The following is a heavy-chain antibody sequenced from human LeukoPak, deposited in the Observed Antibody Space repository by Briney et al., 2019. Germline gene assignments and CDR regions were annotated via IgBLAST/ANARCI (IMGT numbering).Heavy chain of an antibody. J-gene: IGHJ3*02. CDR1: GGSFSGYY. V-gene: IGHV4-34*01. D-gene: IGHD3-22*01. CDR2: INHSGST. Sequence: SETLSLTCAVYGGSFSGYYWSWIRQHPGKGLEWIGEINHSGSTNYNPSLKSRVTISVDTSKNQFSLKLSSVTAADTAVYYCARFYYDSSAFDIWGQGTMVTVSS. CDR3: ARFYYDSSAFDI.